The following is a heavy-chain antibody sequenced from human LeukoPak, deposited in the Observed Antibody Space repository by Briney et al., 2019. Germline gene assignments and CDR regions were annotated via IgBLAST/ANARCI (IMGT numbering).Heavy chain of an antibody. CDR1: GGSFSGYY. CDR2: INHSGST. V-gene: IGHV4-34*01. Sequence: PSETLSLTCAVYGGSFSGYYWSWIRQPPGKGLEWIGEINHSGSTNYNPSLKSRVTISVDTSKNQFSLKLSSVTAADTAVYYCAREPYYDILTGYYEGYYFDYWGQGTLVTASS. J-gene: IGHJ4*02. CDR3: AREPYYDILTGYYEGYYFDY. D-gene: IGHD3-9*01.